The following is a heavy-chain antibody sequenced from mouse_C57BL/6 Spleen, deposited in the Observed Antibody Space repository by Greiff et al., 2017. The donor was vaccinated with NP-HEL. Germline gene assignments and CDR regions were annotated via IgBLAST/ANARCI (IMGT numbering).Heavy chain of an antibody. J-gene: IGHJ4*01. D-gene: IGHD2-5*01. CDR2: IHPNSGST. V-gene: IGHV1-64*01. CDR1: GYTFTSYW. Sequence: VQLQQSGAELVKPGASVKLSCKASGYTFTSYWMHWVKQRPGQGLEWIGMIHPNSGSTNYNEKFKSKATLTVDKSSSTAYMQLSSLTSEDSAVYYCARAYYSKGYAMDYWGQGTSVTVSS. CDR3: ARAYYSKGYAMDY.